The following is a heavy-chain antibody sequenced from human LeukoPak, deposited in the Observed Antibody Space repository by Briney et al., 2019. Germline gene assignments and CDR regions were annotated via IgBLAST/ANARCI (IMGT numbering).Heavy chain of an antibody. V-gene: IGHV4-38-2*02. CDR1: GYSISSGYY. CDR3: ARDWRYGDYYFDY. J-gene: IGHJ4*02. CDR2: IYHSGST. Sequence: SETLSLTCTVSGYSISSGYYWGWIRQPPGKGLEWIGSIYHSGSTYYNPSLKSRVTISGDTSKNQFSLKLSSVPAADTAVYYCARDWRYGDYYFDYWGQGTLVTVSS. D-gene: IGHD4-17*01.